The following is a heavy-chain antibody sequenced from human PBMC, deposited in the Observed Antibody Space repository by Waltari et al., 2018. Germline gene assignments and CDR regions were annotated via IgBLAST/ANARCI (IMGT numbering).Heavy chain of an antibody. V-gene: IGHV1-58*01. D-gene: IGHD1-1*01. J-gene: IGHJ3*02. CDR3: AADRGQLERGGAFDI. CDR2: IVGGSGNT. CDR1: GFTFTSSA. Sequence: QMQLVQSGPEVKKPGTSVKVSCKASGFTFTSSAVQWVRQARGQRLEWIGWIVGGSGNTNYAQKFQERVTITRDMSTSTAYMELSSLRSEDTAVYYCAADRGQLERGGAFDIWGQGTMVTVSS.